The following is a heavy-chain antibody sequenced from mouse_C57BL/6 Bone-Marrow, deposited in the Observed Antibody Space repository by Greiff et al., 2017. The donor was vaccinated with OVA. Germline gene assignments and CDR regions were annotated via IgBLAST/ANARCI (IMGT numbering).Heavy chain of an antibody. Sequence: VQVVESGPELVKPGASVKISCKASGYTFTDYYINWVKQRPGQGLEWIGWIFPGSGSTYYNEKFKGKATLTVDKSSSTAYMLLSSLTSEDSAVYFCARASDYYGSSYVYWGQGTTLTVSS. CDR1: GYTFTDYY. V-gene: IGHV1-75*01. D-gene: IGHD1-1*01. CDR2: IFPGSGST. CDR3: ARASDYYGSSYVY. J-gene: IGHJ2*01.